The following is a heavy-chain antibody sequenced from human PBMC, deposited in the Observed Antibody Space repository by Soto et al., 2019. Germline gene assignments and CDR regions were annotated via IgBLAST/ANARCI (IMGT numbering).Heavy chain of an antibody. CDR3: ARPLQLALSGFDP. J-gene: IGHJ5*02. Sequence: PXATLALTFAVSGDSISSGIYYWAWIRHPPGKGLEWIGSIHYRANSYYSPSLKSRITISVDTSKNQISLRLSSVTAADTAVYYCARPLQLALSGFDPWGQGTLVTISS. CDR1: GDSISSGIYY. D-gene: IGHD3-3*02. CDR2: IHYRANS. V-gene: IGHV4-39*01.